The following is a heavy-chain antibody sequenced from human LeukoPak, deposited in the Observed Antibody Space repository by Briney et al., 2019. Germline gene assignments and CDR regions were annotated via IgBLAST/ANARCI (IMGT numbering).Heavy chain of an antibody. D-gene: IGHD6-13*01. CDR1: GGSISSSSSY. Sequence: SETLSLTCTVSGGSISSSSSYWGWIRQPPGKGLEWIGSIYYSGSTYYNPSLKSRVTISVDTSKNQFSLKLSSVTAADTAVYYCARDGGYSSSWYVPRNWFDPWGQGTLVTVSS. CDR2: IYYSGST. CDR3: ARDGGYSSSWYVPRNWFDP. V-gene: IGHV4-39*07. J-gene: IGHJ5*02.